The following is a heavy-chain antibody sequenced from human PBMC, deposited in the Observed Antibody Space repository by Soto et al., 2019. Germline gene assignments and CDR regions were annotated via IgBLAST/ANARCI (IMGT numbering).Heavy chain of an antibody. CDR1: GYSISSGHY. J-gene: IGHJ4*02. Sequence: PSETLSLTCAVSGYSISSGHYWGWIRQPPGKGLEWTGNIYHSGSTYYNPSLKSRVTISVDTSKNQFSLKLSSVTAADTAVYYCARTPNGYGDYYFDYWGQGSLVTVSS. CDR3: ARTPNGYGDYYFDY. CDR2: IYHSGST. V-gene: IGHV4-38-2*01. D-gene: IGHD4-17*01.